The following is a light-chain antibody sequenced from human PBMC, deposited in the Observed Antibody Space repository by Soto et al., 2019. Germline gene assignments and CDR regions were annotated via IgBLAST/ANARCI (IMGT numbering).Light chain of an antibody. Sequence: SALTQPASVSGSPGQSITISGTGTSSDVGSYNLVSWYQQHPGKAPKLMIYEVSKRPSGVSNRFSGSKSGNTASLTISGLQAEDEGDYYCCSYAGSSFYVFGTGTKVTVL. CDR3: CSYAGSSFYV. V-gene: IGLV2-23*02. CDR2: EVS. J-gene: IGLJ1*01. CDR1: SSDVGSYNL.